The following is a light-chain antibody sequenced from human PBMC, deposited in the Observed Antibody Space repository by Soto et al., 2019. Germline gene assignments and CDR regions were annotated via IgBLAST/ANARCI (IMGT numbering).Light chain of an antibody. CDR3: QQYGSSPRT. V-gene: IGKV3-20*01. J-gene: IGKJ1*01. CDR1: QSVSSF. CDR2: GAS. Sequence: DIVLTQSPATLSLSPGERATLTCRASQSVSSFLAWYQQKPGQAPRLLIYGASSRATDIPDRFSGSGSGTDFTLTISRLEPEDFAVYYCQQYGSSPRTFGQGTKVDIK.